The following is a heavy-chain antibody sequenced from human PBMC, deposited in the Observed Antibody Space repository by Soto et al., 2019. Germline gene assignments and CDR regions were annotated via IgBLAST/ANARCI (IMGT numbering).Heavy chain of an antibody. CDR1: GFTFRTYW. D-gene: IGHD5-18*01. Sequence: VQLVESGGGLVQPGGSLRLSCAASGFTFRTYWLSWVRQVPGKGLEWVANINLDGSEKNYVDSVKGRFTISRDNAGNSLYLQMSSLRAEDTALYYCARDGSTSWYSYDYHGMDVWGKGTTVTVSS. CDR3: ARDGSTSWYSYDYHGMDV. J-gene: IGHJ6*04. V-gene: IGHV3-7*05. CDR2: INLDGSEK.